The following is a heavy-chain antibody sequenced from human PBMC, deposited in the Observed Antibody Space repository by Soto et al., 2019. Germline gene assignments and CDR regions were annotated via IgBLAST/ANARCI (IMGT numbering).Heavy chain of an antibody. V-gene: IGHV4-4*07. CDR3: ARDLAVTTIWFDP. CDR1: GGSISSYY. Sequence: PSETLSLTCTVPGGSISSYYWSWLRQPAGKGLEWIGRIYTSGNTNYNPSLKSRVTMSVDTSKNQFSLKLSSVTAAYTAVYYCARDLAVTTIWFDPWGQGTLVTVSS. D-gene: IGHD4-17*01. CDR2: IYTSGNT. J-gene: IGHJ5*02.